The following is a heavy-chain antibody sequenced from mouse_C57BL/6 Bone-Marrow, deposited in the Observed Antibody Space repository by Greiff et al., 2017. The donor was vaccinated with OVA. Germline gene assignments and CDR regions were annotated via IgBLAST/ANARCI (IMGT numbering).Heavy chain of an antibody. Sequence: EVQLVESGGGLAKPGGSLKLSCAASGFNFSSYAMSWVRQTPEKRLEWVATISDGGSYTYYPDNVKGRFTISRDNAKNNLYLQMSHLKSEDTAMYYCARVDGGAYWGPGTLGTASA. D-gene: IGHD2-3*01. CDR2: ISDGGSYT. CDR1: GFNFSSYA. CDR3: ARVDGGAY. J-gene: IGHJ3*01. V-gene: IGHV5-4*01.